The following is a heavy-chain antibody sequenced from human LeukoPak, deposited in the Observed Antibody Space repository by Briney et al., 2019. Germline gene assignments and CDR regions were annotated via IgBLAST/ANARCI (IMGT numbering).Heavy chain of an antibody. CDR3: AKLERWGRNYYYCYMDV. V-gene: IGHV3-23*01. CDR1: GFTFSSYG. J-gene: IGHJ6*03. CDR2: ISGSGGST. Sequence: PGGSLRLSCAASGFTFSSYGMSWVRQAPGKGLEWVSAISGSGGSTYYADSVKGRLTISRDNSKNTLYLQMNSLRAEDTAVYYCAKLERWGRNYYYCYMDVWGKGTTVTVSS. D-gene: IGHD4-23*01.